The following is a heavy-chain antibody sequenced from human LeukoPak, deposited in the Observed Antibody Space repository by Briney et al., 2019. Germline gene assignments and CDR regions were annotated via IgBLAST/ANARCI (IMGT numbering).Heavy chain of an antibody. Sequence: GGSLRLSCTASGFKFDDYGMIWVRQPPGKGLEWVSSIFPSGGEIHYADSVRGRFTISRDNSKSTLSLQMNSLRVEDTAIYYCATYRQVLLPFESWGQGTLVTVSS. D-gene: IGHD2-8*02. CDR3: ATYRQVLLPFES. V-gene: IGHV3-23*01. CDR1: GFKFDDYG. CDR2: IFPSGGEI. J-gene: IGHJ4*02.